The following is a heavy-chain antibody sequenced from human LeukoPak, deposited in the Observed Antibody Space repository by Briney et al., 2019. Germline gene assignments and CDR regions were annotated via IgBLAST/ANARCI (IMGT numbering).Heavy chain of an antibody. J-gene: IGHJ4*02. CDR1: GFTFSSYG. CDR3: ARDQRRTYYYDSSGYGHLDY. D-gene: IGHD3-22*01. V-gene: IGHV3-30*03. Sequence: PGGSLRLSCAASGFTFSSYGMHWVRQAPGKGLEWVAVISFDGSNKYYADSVKGRFTISRDNSKNTLYLQMNSLRAEDTAVYYCARDQRRTYYYDSSGYGHLDYWGQGTLVTVSS. CDR2: ISFDGSNK.